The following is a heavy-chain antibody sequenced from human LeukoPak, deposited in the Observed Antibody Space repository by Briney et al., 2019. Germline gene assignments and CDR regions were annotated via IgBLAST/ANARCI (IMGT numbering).Heavy chain of an antibody. D-gene: IGHD3-10*02. CDR3: AKDLHYYVAMDV. J-gene: IGHJ6*02. CDR2: IGSDYKT. V-gene: IGHV3-23*01. CDR1: GFRDFTFSSYE. Sequence: GGSLRLSCAVSGFRDFTFSSYEMNWVRQAPGKGLEWVSSIGSDYKTHYSESVKGQFAISRDNSKSTLFLQMNSLRAEDTALYYCAKDLHYYVAMDVWGQGTAVTVSS.